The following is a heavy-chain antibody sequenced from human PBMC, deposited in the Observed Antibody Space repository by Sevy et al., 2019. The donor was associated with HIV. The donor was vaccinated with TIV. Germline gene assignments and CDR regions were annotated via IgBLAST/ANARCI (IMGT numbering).Heavy chain of an antibody. D-gene: IGHD4-17*01. CDR1: GFSFSRYF. J-gene: IGHJ5*02. Sequence: GGSLRLSCAASGFSFSRYFMHWVRQAPGEGLLWVSRINSDGSTTNYADSVEGRFIVSRDNAKKTLYLELHSLRVEDTATYYCARDTLGYGGNPNLDLDLWGQRTLVTVSS. CDR2: INSDGSTT. V-gene: IGHV3-74*01. CDR3: ARDTLGYGGNPNLDLDL.